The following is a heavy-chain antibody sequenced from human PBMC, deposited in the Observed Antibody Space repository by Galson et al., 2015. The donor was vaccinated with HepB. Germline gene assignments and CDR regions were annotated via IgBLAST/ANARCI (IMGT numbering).Heavy chain of an antibody. J-gene: IGHJ4*02. CDR3: ARDQGWLQSPFDY. Sequence: SVKVSCKASGGTFSSYAISWVRQAPGQGLEWMGRIIPILGIANYAQKFQGRVTITAVKSTSTAYMELSSLRSEDTAVYYCARDQGWLQSPFDYWGQGTLVTVSS. V-gene: IGHV1-69*04. CDR2: IIPILGIA. D-gene: IGHD5-24*01. CDR1: GGTFSSYA.